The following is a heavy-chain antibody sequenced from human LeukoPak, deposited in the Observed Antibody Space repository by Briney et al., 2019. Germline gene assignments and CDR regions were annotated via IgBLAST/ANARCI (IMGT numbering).Heavy chain of an antibody. CDR2: IIPIFGTA. CDR3: ARDRTGTTSRRWFDP. CDR1: GGTFSSYA. V-gene: IGHV1-69*05. D-gene: IGHD1-1*01. Sequence: SVKVSCKASGGTFSSYAISWVRQAPGQGLEWMGRIIPIFGTANCAQKFQGRVTITTDESTSTAYMELSSLRSEDTAVYYCARDRTGTTSRRWFDPWGQGTLVTVSS. J-gene: IGHJ5*02.